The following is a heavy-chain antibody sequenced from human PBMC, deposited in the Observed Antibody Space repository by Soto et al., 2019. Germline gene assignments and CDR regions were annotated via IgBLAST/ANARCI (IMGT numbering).Heavy chain of an antibody. J-gene: IGHJ4*02. Sequence: PSETLSLTCTVSGGSISSYYWSWIRQPPGKGLEWIGYIYYSGSTNYNPSLKSRVTISVDTSKNQFSLKLSSVTAADTAVYYCAGASRDGYNDFDYWGQGTLVTVSS. CDR2: IYYSGST. D-gene: IGHD5-12*01. CDR3: AGASRDGYNDFDY. CDR1: GGSISSYY. V-gene: IGHV4-59*08.